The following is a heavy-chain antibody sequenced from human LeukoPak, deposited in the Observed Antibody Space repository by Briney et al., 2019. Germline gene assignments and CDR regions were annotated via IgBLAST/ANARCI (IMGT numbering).Heavy chain of an antibody. CDR1: GGSFSGYY. V-gene: IGHV4-34*01. CDR3: AREKTRAAHRPTYYYYYYMDV. D-gene: IGHD6-6*01. Sequence: SETLSLTCAVYGGSFSGYYWSWIRQPPGKGLEWIGEINHSRSTNYNPSLKSRVAISVDTSKNQFSLKLSSVTAADTAVYYCAREKTRAAHRPTYYYYYYMDVWGKGTTVTVSS. CDR2: INHSRST. J-gene: IGHJ6*03.